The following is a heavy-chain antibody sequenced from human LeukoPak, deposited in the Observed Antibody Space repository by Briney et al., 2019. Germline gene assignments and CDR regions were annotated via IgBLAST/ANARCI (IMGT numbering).Heavy chain of an antibody. V-gene: IGHV3-23*01. CDR2: ISGSGGST. D-gene: IGHD3-10*01. CDR1: GFTFSDYY. CDR3: AKFRATGEFFDY. J-gene: IGHJ4*02. Sequence: GGSLRLSCAVSGFTFSDYYMSWVRQAPGKGLEWVSAISGSGGSTYYADSVKGRFTISRDNSKNTLYLQMNSLRAEDTAVYYCAKFRATGEFFDYWGQGTLVTVSS.